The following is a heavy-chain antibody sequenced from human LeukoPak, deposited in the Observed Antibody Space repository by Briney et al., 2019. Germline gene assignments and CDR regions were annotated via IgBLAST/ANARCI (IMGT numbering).Heavy chain of an antibody. J-gene: IGHJ4*02. D-gene: IGHD5-12*01. CDR2: IYSGGNT. CDR1: RFTVSTNY. CDR3: ARVRRGGYSGYEFLGY. Sequence: GGSLRLSCAASRFTVSTNYMSWVRQAPGKGLEWVSEIYSGGNTYYATSVKGRFSISRDTSKNTVYLQMNSLRAEDTAVYYCARVRRGGYSGYEFLGYWGQGTLVTVSS. V-gene: IGHV3-53*01.